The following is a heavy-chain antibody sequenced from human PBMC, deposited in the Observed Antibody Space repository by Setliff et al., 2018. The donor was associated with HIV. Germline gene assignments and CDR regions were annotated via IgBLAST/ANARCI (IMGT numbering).Heavy chain of an antibody. CDR1: GGSISSGSYY. Sequence: PSETLSLTCTVSGGSISSGSYYWNWIRQPAGKGLEWIGHIYSSGSTNYNPSLKSRVTISVDTSKNQFSLKLSSVTAADTAVYYCARDYDFWSGCKAFDIWGQGTMVTVSS. J-gene: IGHJ3*02. CDR2: IYSSGST. CDR3: ARDYDFWSGCKAFDI. D-gene: IGHD3-3*01. V-gene: IGHV4-61*09.